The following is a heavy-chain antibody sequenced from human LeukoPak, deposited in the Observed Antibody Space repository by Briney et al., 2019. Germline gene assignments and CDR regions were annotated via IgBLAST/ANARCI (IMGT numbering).Heavy chain of an antibody. CDR2: IYYTGST. D-gene: IGHD3-10*01. CDR1: SGSISSHY. Sequence: SETLSLTCTVSSGSISSHYWTWIRLPPGKGLEWIGHIYYTGSTNYNPSLTSRVTVSLDTSKNQFSLKLRHVTTADTAVYYCARGLPQSGVDYWGQGTLVIVSS. J-gene: IGHJ4*02. CDR3: ARGLPQSGVDY. V-gene: IGHV4-59*11.